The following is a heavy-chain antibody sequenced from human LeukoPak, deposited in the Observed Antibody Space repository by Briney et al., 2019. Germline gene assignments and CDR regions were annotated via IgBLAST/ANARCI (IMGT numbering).Heavy chain of an antibody. CDR1: GGFISGSNYY. CDR3: ARNRYSGSLRINWFDP. CDR2: IYYSGST. D-gene: IGHD1-26*01. Sequence: SETLSLTCTFSGGFISGSNYYWAWIRQTPGKGLEWIGSIYYSGSTYYDPSLKSRVTISVDTSKNQFSLKLSSVTAADTAVYYCARNRYSGSLRINWFDPWGQGTLVTVSS. J-gene: IGHJ5*02. V-gene: IGHV4-39*07.